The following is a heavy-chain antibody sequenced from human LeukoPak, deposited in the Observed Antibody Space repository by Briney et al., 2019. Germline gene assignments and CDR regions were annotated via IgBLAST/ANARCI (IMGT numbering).Heavy chain of an antibody. D-gene: IGHD3-16*02. J-gene: IGHJ4*02. Sequence: GASVRVSCKASGYTFTSYGISWVRQAPGQGLEWMGWISAYNGNTNYAQKLQGRVTMTTDTSTSTAYMELRSLRSDDTAVYYCAREESGDYVWGSYRYNQGPFDYWGQGPLVTVSS. V-gene: IGHV1-18*01. CDR2: ISAYNGNT. CDR3: AREESGDYVWGSYRYNQGPFDY. CDR1: GYTFTSYG.